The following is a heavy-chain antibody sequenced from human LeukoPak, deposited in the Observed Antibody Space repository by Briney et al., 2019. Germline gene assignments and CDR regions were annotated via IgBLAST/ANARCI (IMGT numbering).Heavy chain of an antibody. D-gene: IGHD6-13*01. CDR1: GYTFTSYG. CDR3: ARTGAPNSGGWYYFNY. CDR2: ISAYNGNT. V-gene: IGHV1-18*01. Sequence: ASVKVSCKASGYTFTSYGISWVRQAPGQGLEWMGWISAYNGNTNYAQKLQGRVTMTGDTSTSTVYMELSSLRSEDTAVYYCARTGAPNSGGWYYFNYWGQGTLVTVSS. J-gene: IGHJ4*02.